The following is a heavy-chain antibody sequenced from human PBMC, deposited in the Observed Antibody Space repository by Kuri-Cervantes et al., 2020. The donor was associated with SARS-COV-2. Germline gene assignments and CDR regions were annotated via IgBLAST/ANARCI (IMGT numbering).Heavy chain of an antibody. V-gene: IGHV5-10-1*01. Sequence: GGSLRLSCKGSGYSFTSYWISWVRQMPGKGLEWMGRVDPSDSYTNYSPSFQGHVTISADKSISTAYLQWSSLKASDTAMYHCASNYYGSGKWGQGTLVTVSS. J-gene: IGHJ4*02. D-gene: IGHD3-10*01. CDR3: ASNYYGSGK. CDR1: GYSFTSYW. CDR2: VDPSDSYT.